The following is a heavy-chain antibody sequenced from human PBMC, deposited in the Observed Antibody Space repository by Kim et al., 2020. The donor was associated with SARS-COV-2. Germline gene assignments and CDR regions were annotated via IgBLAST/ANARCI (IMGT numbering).Heavy chain of an antibody. CDR2: IYYSGST. Sequence: SETLSLTCTVSGGSVSSGSYYWSWIRQPPGKGLEWIGYIYYSGSTNYNPSLKSRVTISVDTSKNQFSLKLSSVTAADTAVYYCARGGAAGWDFDYWGQGTLVTVSS. J-gene: IGHJ4*02. V-gene: IGHV4-61*01. CDR3: ARGGAAGWDFDY. CDR1: GGSVSSGSYY. D-gene: IGHD6-19*01.